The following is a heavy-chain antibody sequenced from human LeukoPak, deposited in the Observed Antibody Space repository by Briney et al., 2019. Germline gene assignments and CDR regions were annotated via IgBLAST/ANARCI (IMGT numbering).Heavy chain of an antibody. CDR3: ATASSGLFY. D-gene: IGHD3-16*01. Sequence: PGESLRLSCAASGLTSSNAWVSWVRQAPGEGLEWVGRIKRKTDGETTEYVAPVKGRFTISRDDSKNTLYLQMNSLKTEDTGVYYCATASSGLFYWGQGTLVTVSS. J-gene: IGHJ4*02. CDR2: IKRKTDGETT. CDR1: GLTSSNAW. V-gene: IGHV3-15*01.